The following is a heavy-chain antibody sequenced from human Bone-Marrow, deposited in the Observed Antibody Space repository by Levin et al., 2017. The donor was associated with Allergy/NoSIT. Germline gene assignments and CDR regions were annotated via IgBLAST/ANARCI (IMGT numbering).Heavy chain of an antibody. J-gene: IGHJ4*02. V-gene: IGHV4-34*01. CDR3: ARGSTVTFY. D-gene: IGHD4-17*01. CDR1: GGSFSGYY. Sequence: SQTLSLTCAVYGGSFSGYYWSWIRQPPGKGLEWIGEINHSGSTNYNPSLKSRVTISVDTSKNQFSLKLSSVTAADTAVYYCARGSTVTFYWGQGTLVTVSS. CDR2: INHSGST.